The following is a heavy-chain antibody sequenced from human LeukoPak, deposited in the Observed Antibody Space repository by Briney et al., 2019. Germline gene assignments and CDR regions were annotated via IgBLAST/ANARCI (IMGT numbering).Heavy chain of an antibody. CDR2: ISSSSSYI. D-gene: IGHD3-22*01. J-gene: IGHJ6*03. CDR3: ARARGYYDSSGYSYMDV. CDR1: GFTFSSYS. Sequence: GGSLRLSCAASGFTFSSYSMNWVRQAPGKGLEWVSSISSSSSYIYYADSVKGRFTISRDNAKKSMYMQMNSLRAEDTAVYYCARARGYYDSSGYSYMDVWGKGTTVTVSS. V-gene: IGHV3-21*01.